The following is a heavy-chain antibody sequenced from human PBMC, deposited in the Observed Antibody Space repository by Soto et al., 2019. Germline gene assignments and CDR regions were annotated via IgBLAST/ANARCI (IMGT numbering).Heavy chain of an antibody. Sequence: QVQLVEFGGGVVQPGRSLRLSCAASGFTFSSYAMHWVRQAPGKGLEWVAVISYDGSNKYYADSVKGRFTISRDNSKNTLYLQMNSLRAEDTAVYYCARDGGGGIDYWGQGTLVTVSS. J-gene: IGHJ4*02. CDR1: GFTFSSYA. CDR2: ISYDGSNK. D-gene: IGHD2-15*01. V-gene: IGHV3-30-3*01. CDR3: ARDGGGGIDY.